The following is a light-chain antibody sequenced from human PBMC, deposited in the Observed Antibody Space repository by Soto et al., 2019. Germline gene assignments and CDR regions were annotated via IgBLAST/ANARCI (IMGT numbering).Light chain of an antibody. Sequence: DIQMTQSPSSLSASLGDRVTIPCQASQDIRFYLNWYQHKTGQAPKLLIYDASQLETGVPSKFSGSGSGTDFTFTINNLQAEDIGTYYCQHYNSLPITFGQGTRLEI. CDR3: QHYNSLPIT. J-gene: IGKJ5*01. CDR2: DAS. CDR1: QDIRFY. V-gene: IGKV1-33*01.